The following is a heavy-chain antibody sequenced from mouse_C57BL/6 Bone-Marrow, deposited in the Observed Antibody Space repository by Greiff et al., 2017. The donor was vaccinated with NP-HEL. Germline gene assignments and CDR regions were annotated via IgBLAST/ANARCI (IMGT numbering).Heavy chain of an antibody. CDR1: GYTFTDYN. V-gene: IGHV1-18*01. CDR2: INPNNGGT. D-gene: IGHD2-3*01. Sequence: VQLQQSGPELVKPGASVKIPCKASGYTFTDYNMDWVKQSHGKSLEWIGDINPNNGGTIYNQKFKGKATLTVDKSSSTAYMELRSLTSEDTAVYYCARSRWLLRFAYWGQGTLVTVSA. CDR3: ARSRWLLRFAY. J-gene: IGHJ3*01.